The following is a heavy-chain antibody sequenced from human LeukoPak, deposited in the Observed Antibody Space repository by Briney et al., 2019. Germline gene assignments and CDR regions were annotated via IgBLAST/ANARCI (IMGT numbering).Heavy chain of an antibody. CDR3: ASPPLNYYYYYMDV. V-gene: IGHV1-69*13. CDR1: GYTFTSYG. Sequence: ASVKVSCKASGYTFTSYGISWVRQAPGQGLEWMGGIIPIFGTANYAQKFQGRVTITADESTSTAYMELSSLRSEDTAVYYCASPPLNYYYYYMDVWGKGTTVTVSS. J-gene: IGHJ6*03. CDR2: IIPIFGTA.